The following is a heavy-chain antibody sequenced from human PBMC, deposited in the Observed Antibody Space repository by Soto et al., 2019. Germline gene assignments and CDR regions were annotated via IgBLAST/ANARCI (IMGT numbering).Heavy chain of an antibody. CDR3: ARDAYVDTVATNYYYYYGMDV. Sequence: ASVKVSCKASGYTFTSYGISWVRQAPGQGLEWMGWISAYNGNTNYAQKLQGRVTMTTDTSTSTAYMELRSLRSDDTAVYYCARDAYVDTVATNYYYYYGMDVRGQGTKVTVSS. D-gene: IGHD5-12*01. V-gene: IGHV1-18*01. CDR1: GYTFTSYG. CDR2: ISAYNGNT. J-gene: IGHJ6*02.